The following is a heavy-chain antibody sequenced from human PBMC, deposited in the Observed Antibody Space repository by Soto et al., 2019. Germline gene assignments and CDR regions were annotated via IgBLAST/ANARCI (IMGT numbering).Heavy chain of an antibody. V-gene: IGHV3-21*01. CDR1: GFTFSSYS. Sequence: GGSLRLSCAASGFTFSSYSMNWVRQAPGKGLEWVSSISSSSSYIYYADSVKGRFTISRDNAKNSLYLQMNGLRAEDTAVYYCARDLGPLNWFDPWGQGTLVTVSS. CDR2: ISSSSSYI. CDR3: ARDLGPLNWFDP. J-gene: IGHJ5*02.